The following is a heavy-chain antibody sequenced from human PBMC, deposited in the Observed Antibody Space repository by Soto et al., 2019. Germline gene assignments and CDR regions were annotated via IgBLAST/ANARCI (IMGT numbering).Heavy chain of an antibody. V-gene: IGHV3-15*01. CDR1: GFTFSHAW. CDR3: CVVKRLDQYSTSGYWFDP. D-gene: IGHD2-15*01. CDR2: IKSKADGETK. Sequence: GSLRLSCAASGFTFSHAWMSWVRQAPGKGLEWGGRIKSKADGETKDYGAPVRGRFTISRDDAKDTLYLQMNSLRIEDTAVYYCCVVKRLDQYSTSGYWFDPWGPGTLVTVSS. J-gene: IGHJ5*02.